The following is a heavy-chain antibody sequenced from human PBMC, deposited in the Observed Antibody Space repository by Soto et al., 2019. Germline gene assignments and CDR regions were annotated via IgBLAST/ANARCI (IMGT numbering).Heavy chain of an antibody. V-gene: IGHV3-30-3*01. D-gene: IGHD6-6*01. CDR3: ASIAARQNYGMDV. Sequence: GGSLRLSCAASGFTFSSYAMHWVRQAPGKGLEWVAVISYDGSNKYYADSVKGRFTISRDNSKNTLYLQMNSLRAEDTAVYYCASIAARQNYGMDVWGQGTTVTVSS. CDR1: GFTFSSYA. J-gene: IGHJ6*02. CDR2: ISYDGSNK.